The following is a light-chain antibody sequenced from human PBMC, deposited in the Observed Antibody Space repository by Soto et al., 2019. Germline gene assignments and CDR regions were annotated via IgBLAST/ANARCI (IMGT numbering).Light chain of an antibody. V-gene: IGKV1D-12*01. Sequence: DIQLTQSPSSVSASVGDRVTITCRASQGSSSWLAWYQQKPGKAPKLLIYAASSLQSGVPSRFSGSGSGTDFTLTISSLQPEDFATYYCQQATSFSITFGQGTRLEIK. CDR3: QQATSFSIT. J-gene: IGKJ5*01. CDR2: AAS. CDR1: QGSSSW.